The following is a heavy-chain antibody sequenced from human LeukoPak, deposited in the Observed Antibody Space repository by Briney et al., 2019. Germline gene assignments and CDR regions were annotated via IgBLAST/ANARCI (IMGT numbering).Heavy chain of an antibody. Sequence: PGGSLRLSCVASGFTFTSYGMSWVRQAPGKRLEWVSGISGSGDATYYADSVKGRFTISGDNSKNTLYLQMNSLRAEDTAVYYCAKDAVPFPYYFDYWGQGTLVTVSS. J-gene: IGHJ4*02. V-gene: IGHV3-23*01. CDR2: ISGSGDAT. CDR1: GFTFTSYG. D-gene: IGHD6-19*01. CDR3: AKDAVPFPYYFDY.